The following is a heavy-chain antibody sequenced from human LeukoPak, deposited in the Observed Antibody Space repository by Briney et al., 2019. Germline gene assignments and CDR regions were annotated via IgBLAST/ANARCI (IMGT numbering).Heavy chain of an antibody. CDR2: LDPEDGET. CDR3: ATGPVIGGYDPNPYFDY. D-gene: IGHD5-12*01. V-gene: IGHV1-24*01. Sequence: ASVKVSCKVSGYTLTELSMHWVRQAPGKGLEWMGGLDPEDGETIYAQKFQGRVTMTEDTSTDTAYMELSSLRSEDTAVYYCATGPVIGGYDPNPYFDYWGQGTLVTVSS. J-gene: IGHJ4*02. CDR1: GYTLTELS.